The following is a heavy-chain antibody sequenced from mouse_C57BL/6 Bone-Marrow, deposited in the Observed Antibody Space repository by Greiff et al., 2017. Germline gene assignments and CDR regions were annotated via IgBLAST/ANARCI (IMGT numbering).Heavy chain of an antibody. V-gene: IGHV1-82*01. J-gene: IGHJ1*03. CDR3: ARYDVGNPDWYFDV. D-gene: IGHD2-1*01. Sequence: VQLQESGPELVKPGASVKISCKASGYAFSSSWMNWVKQRPGKGLEWIGRIYPGDGDTNYNGKFKGKATLTADKSSSTAYMHLSSMTSEDSAVYFCARYDVGNPDWYFDVWGTGTTVTVSS. CDR2: IYPGDGDT. CDR1: GYAFSSSW.